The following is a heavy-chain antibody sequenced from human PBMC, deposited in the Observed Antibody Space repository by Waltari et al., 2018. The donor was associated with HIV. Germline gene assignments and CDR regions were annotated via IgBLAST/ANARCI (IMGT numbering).Heavy chain of an antibody. V-gene: IGHV1-18*01. D-gene: IGHD3-22*01. CDR3: ARVGTVRDYYDSSNYDS. Sequence: QVQLVQSGVELKKRGASIKVSCKASGYKFNDYGISWVRQAPRQGLEWMGWIGAYNGNTHYAQTFQGRATLTADTSTNIAYLELRGLRSDDTAVYYCARVGTVRDYYDSSNYDSWGQGTLVIVSS. CDR1: GYKFNDYG. CDR2: IGAYNGNT. J-gene: IGHJ4*02.